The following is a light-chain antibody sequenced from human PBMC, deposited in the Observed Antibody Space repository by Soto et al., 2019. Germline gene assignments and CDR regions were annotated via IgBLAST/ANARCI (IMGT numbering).Light chain of an antibody. V-gene: IGKV3-11*01. J-gene: IGKJ4*01. CDR2: QTS. CDR1: QYINTR. Sequence: ERVFTQSPATVSSFPGDRVTLSCRASQYINTRLAWYQHRPGQAPTLLIYQTSIMAAGIPARFSASGTGTDFTLTISGVQPEDFAVYYCHQRQSRPRTFGEGTKVDIK. CDR3: HQRQSRPRT.